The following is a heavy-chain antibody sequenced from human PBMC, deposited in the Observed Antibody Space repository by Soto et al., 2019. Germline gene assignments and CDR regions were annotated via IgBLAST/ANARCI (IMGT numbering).Heavy chain of an antibody. CDR3: ARESPIGIPHYDILTGYYQRDYYYYMDV. Sequence: SETLSLTCTVSGGSISSYHWSWIRQPPGKRLEWIGYIYYSGSTNYNPSLKSRVTISVDTSKNQFSLKLSSVTAADTAVYYCARESPIGIPHYDILTGYYQRDYYYYMDVWGKGTTVTVSS. V-gene: IGHV4-59*01. CDR2: IYYSGST. D-gene: IGHD3-9*01. CDR1: GGSISSYH. J-gene: IGHJ6*03.